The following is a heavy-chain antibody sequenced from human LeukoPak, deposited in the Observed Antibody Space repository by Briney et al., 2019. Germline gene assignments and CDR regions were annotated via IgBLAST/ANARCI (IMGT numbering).Heavy chain of an antibody. CDR2: IYYSGNT. J-gene: IGHJ4*02. D-gene: IGHD6-13*01. Sequence: PSETLSLTCTVSGDSISSGGYYWSWIRQHPGKGLEWIGYIYYSGNTYYNPSLKSRATISADTSKNQLSLKVSSVTAADTAVYYCARVLDAAVDNPYNFDYWGQGTLVTVSS. V-gene: IGHV4-31*03. CDR1: GDSISSGGYY. CDR3: ARVLDAAVDNPYNFDY.